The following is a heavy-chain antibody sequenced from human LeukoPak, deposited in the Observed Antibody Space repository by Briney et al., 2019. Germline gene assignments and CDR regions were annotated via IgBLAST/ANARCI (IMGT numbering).Heavy chain of an antibody. D-gene: IGHD2-15*01. CDR1: GGSISSSSYY. V-gene: IGHV4-39*01. CDR2: IYYSGST. Sequence: PETLSLTCTVSGGSISSSSYYWGWIRQPPGKGLEWIGSIYYSGSTYYNPSLKSRVTISVDTSKNQFSLKLSSVTAADTAVYYCASYCSGGSCPFGYWGQGTLVTVSS. CDR3: ASYCSGGSCPFGY. J-gene: IGHJ4*02.